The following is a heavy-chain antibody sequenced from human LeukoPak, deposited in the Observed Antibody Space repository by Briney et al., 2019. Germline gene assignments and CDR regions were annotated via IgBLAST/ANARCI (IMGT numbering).Heavy chain of an antibody. J-gene: IGHJ4*02. CDR1: GFTFSSYG. CDR2: IRYDGSEK. Sequence: GGSLRLSCAASGFTFSSYGMHWVRQAPGKGLEWVAFIRYDGSEKHYADSVKGRFTISRDNPENTLFLQMNSLRAGDTAVYYCAKNREPSGDYAGAFDFWGQGTLVTVSS. CDR3: AKNREPSGDYAGAFDF. V-gene: IGHV3-30*02. D-gene: IGHD4-17*01.